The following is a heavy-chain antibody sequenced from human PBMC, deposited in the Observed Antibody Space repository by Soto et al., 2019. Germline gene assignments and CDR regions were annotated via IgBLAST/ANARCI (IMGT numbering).Heavy chain of an antibody. CDR3: AKDDTIVRGANSAA. CDR2: MSGSGGST. Sequence: EVQLLESVGGLVQPGGSLRLSCAASGFTFSSYAMSWVRQAPGQGLEWVSAMSGSGGSTYYADSVKGRFTISRDNSKNTLYLQMNSLRAEDTAVYYCAKDDTIVRGANSAAWGQGTLVTVSS. CDR1: GFTFSSYA. J-gene: IGHJ5*02. D-gene: IGHD3-10*01. V-gene: IGHV3-23*01.